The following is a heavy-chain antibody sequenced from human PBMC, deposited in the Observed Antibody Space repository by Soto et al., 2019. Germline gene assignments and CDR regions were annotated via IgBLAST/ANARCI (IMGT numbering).Heavy chain of an antibody. D-gene: IGHD3-22*01. V-gene: IGHV2-5*02. CDR1: GFSLSTSGVG. CDR3: APTYYYDSSGYYYVHP. CDR2: IYWDDDK. Sequence: QITLKESGPTLVKPTQTLTLTCTFSGFSLSTSGVGVGSIRQPPGKALEWLALIYWDDDKRYSPSLKSRLTITKDTSKNQVVLTMTNMDPVDTATYYCAPTYYYDSSGYYYVHPWGQGTLVTVSS. J-gene: IGHJ5*02.